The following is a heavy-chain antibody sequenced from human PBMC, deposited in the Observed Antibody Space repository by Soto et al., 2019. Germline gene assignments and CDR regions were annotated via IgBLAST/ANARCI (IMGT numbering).Heavy chain of an antibody. V-gene: IGHV3-48*03. CDR1: GFAFSNYE. CDR3: ARESFSASPNFFDY. Sequence: HPGGSLRLSCAASGFAFSNYEMNWVRQAPGKGLEWVSYISLSGSTIYYADSVKGRFTISRDDAKNSLYLQMDSLRADDTAVYYCARESFSASPNFFDYWGQGTLVTVS. D-gene: IGHD3-3*02. J-gene: IGHJ4*02. CDR2: ISLSGSTI.